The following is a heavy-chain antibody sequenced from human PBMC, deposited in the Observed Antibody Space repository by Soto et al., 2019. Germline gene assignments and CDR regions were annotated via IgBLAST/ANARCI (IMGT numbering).Heavy chain of an antibody. Sequence: SVKVSCKASGGTFSSYAISWVRQAPGQGLEWMGGIITIFGTANYAQKFQGGVTITADKSTSTAYMELSSLRSEDTAVYYCARGQDILTGYHYYYYYGMDVWGQGTTVTVSS. CDR1: GGTFSSYA. J-gene: IGHJ6*02. CDR3: ARGQDILTGYHYYYYYGMDV. CDR2: IITIFGTA. V-gene: IGHV1-69*06. D-gene: IGHD3-9*01.